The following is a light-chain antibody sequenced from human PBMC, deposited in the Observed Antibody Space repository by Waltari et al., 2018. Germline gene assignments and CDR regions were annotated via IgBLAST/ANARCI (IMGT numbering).Light chain of an antibody. CDR1: QSIRTY. Sequence: EIMLTQSPGTLSLSPGARATLPYKASQSIRTYLAWYQQKPGQAPRLLIYHASSRATGIPDRFSGSGSGTDFSLTISRLEPEDFAVYYCQNYVPVPATFGQGTKVEIK. J-gene: IGKJ1*01. CDR3: QNYVPVPAT. V-gene: IGKV3-20*01. CDR2: HAS.